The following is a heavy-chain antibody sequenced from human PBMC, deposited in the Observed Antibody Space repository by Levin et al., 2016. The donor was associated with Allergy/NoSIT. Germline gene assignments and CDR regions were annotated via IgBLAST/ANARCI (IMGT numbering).Heavy chain of an antibody. J-gene: IGHJ6*02. V-gene: IGHV1-24*01. Sequence: ASVKVSCKVSGYTLTELSMHWVRQAPGKGLEWMGGFDPEDGETIYAQKFQGRVTMTEDTSTDTAYMELSSLRSEDTAVYYCATYGLLWFGESQYYYYYGMDVWGQGTTVTASS. CDR1: GYTLTELS. CDR2: FDPEDGET. D-gene: IGHD3-10*01. CDR3: ATYGLLWFGESQYYYYYGMDV.